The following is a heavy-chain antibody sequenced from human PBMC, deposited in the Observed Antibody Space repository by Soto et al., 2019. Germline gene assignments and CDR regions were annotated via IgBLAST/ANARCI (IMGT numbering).Heavy chain of an antibody. CDR2: IYWNDDK. Sequence: SGPTLVNPTQTLTLTCTFSGFSLSTSGVGVGWIRQPPGKALEWLALIYWNDDKRYSPSLKSRLTITKDTSKNQVVLTMTNMDPVDTATYYCAHSEWPDKPYYYYWMDFWGQGITVSVAS. J-gene: IGHJ6*01. CDR3: AHSEWPDKPYYYYWMDF. D-gene: IGHD3-3*01. V-gene: IGHV2-5*01. CDR1: GFSLSTSGVG.